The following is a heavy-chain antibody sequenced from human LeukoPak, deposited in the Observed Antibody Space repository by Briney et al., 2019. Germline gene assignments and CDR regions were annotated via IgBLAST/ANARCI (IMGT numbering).Heavy chain of an antibody. V-gene: IGHV4-4*07. D-gene: IGHD3-10*01. CDR2: IYTSGST. CDR3: ARTNLGVETFGFDP. Sequence: SETLSLTCTVSGGSISSYYWSWIRQPAGKGLEWIGRIYTSGSTNYNPSLKSRVTMSVDTSKDQFSLKLSSVTAADTAVYYCARTNLGVETFGFDPWGQGTLVTVSS. J-gene: IGHJ5*02. CDR1: GGSISSYY.